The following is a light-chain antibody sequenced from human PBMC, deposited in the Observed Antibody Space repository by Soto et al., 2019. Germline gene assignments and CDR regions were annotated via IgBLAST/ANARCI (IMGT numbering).Light chain of an antibody. J-gene: IGKJ4*01. CDR1: QSVYNN. V-gene: IGKV3-15*01. CDR2: GAS. CDR3: QQYHNWPPLT. Sequence: EIVMTQSPATLSVSPGERATLSCRASQSVYNNLAWYQQKPGQAPRLLIYGASTTATGIPARFSGSGSGTEFTLTISSLQSEDFALYYCQQYHNWPPLTFGGGTKVEIK.